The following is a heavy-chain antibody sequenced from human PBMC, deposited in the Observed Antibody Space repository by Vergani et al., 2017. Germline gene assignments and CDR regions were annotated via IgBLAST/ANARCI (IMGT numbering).Heavy chain of an antibody. CDR3: AKDPLWFQDSSGFDY. D-gene: IGHD3-22*01. J-gene: IGHJ4*02. V-gene: IGHV3-23*01. Sequence: EVQLLESGGGLVQPGGSLRLSCAASGFTFSSYAMSWVRQAPGKGLEWVSAISGSGGSTYYADSVKGRFTISRDNSKNTLYLQMNSLRAEETAVYYCAKDPLWFQDSSGFDYWGQGTLVTVSS. CDR2: ISGSGGST. CDR1: GFTFSSYA.